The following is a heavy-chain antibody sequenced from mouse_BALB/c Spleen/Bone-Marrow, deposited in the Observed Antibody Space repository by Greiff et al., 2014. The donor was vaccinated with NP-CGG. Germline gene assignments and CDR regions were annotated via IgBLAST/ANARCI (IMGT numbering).Heavy chain of an antibody. CDR3: ATDYYGSSWGFAY. J-gene: IGHJ3*01. Sequence: EVQLQQSGAELVKPGASVKLSCTASGFNIKDTYMHWVRQRPEQGLEWIGRIDPANGNTKYDQKFQGKATITADTSSNTAYLQLSSLTSEDTAVYYCATDYYGSSWGFAYWGQGTLVTVSA. V-gene: IGHV14-3*02. D-gene: IGHD1-1*01. CDR2: IDPANGNT. CDR1: GFNIKDTY.